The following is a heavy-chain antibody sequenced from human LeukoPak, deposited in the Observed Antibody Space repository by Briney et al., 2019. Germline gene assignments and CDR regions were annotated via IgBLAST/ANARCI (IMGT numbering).Heavy chain of an antibody. CDR1: GGSISSYY. CDR3: ARGGIQLRLRYFDY. CDR2: INHSGST. D-gene: IGHD5-18*01. J-gene: IGHJ4*02. V-gene: IGHV4-34*01. Sequence: SETLSLTCTVSGGSISSYYWSWVRQPPGKGLEWIGEINHSGSTNYNPSLKSRVTISVDTSKNQFSLKLSSVTAADTAVYYCARGGIQLRLRYFDYWGQGTLVTVSS.